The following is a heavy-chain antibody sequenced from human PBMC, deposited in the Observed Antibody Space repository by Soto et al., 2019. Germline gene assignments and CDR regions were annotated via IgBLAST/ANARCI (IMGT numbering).Heavy chain of an antibody. Sequence: SVKVSCKASGGTFSSYTISWVRQAPGQGLEWMGRIIPILGIANYAQKFQGRVTITADKSTSTAYMELSSLRSEDTAVYYCARGYYDKLMRFDPWGQGTLVTVSS. V-gene: IGHV1-69*02. CDR2: IIPILGIA. CDR3: ARGYYDKLMRFDP. D-gene: IGHD3-22*01. J-gene: IGHJ5*02. CDR1: GGTFSSYT.